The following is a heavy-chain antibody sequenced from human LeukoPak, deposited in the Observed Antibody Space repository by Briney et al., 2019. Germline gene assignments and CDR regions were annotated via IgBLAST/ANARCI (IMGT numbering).Heavy chain of an antibody. CDR2: IIPIFGTA. CDR3: AGGMGDYYYYGMDV. CDR1: GGTFSSYA. J-gene: IGHJ6*02. V-gene: IGHV1-69*13. D-gene: IGHD2-21*01. Sequence: GASVKVSCKASGGTFSSYAISWVRQAPGQGLEWMGGIIPIFGTANYAQKFQGRVTITADESTSTAYMELSSLRSEDTAVYYCAGGMGDYYYYGMDVWGQGTTVTVSS.